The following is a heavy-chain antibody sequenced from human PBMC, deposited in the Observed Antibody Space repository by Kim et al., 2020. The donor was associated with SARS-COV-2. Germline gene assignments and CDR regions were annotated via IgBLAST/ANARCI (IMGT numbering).Heavy chain of an antibody. V-gene: IGHV4-39*01. CDR2: IYYSGST. CDR1: GGSISSSSYY. J-gene: IGHJ6*02. CDR3: ARRRGERSSGWWKGYYYYGMDV. D-gene: IGHD6-19*01. Sequence: SETLSLTYTVSGGSISSSSYYWGWIRQPPGKGLEWIGSIYYSGSTYYNPSLKSRVTISVDTSKNQFSLKLSSVTAADTAVYYCARRRGERSSGWWKGYYYYGMDVWGQGTTVTVSS.